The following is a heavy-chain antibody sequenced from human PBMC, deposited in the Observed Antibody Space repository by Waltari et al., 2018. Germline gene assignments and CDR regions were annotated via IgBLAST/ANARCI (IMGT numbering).Heavy chain of an antibody. CDR2: FDPEDGET. V-gene: IGHV1-24*01. Sequence: QVQLVQSGAEVKKPGASVKVSCKVSGYTLTELSMHWVRQAPGKGLEWMGGFDPEDGETIYAQKFQGRVTMTEDTSTDTAYMELSSLRSEDTAVYYCATHDYGDPRSIRGYYYYGMDVWGQGTTVTVSS. D-gene: IGHD4-17*01. CDR3: ATHDYGDPRSIRGYYYYGMDV. J-gene: IGHJ6*02. CDR1: GYTLTELS.